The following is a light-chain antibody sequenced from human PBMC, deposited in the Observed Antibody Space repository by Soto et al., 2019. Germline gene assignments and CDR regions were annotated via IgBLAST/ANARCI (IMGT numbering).Light chain of an antibody. Sequence: QSVLTQPASVSGSPGQSITISCTGTSSDVGGYNYVSWYQQHPGKAPKLMIYDVSNRPSGVSNRFSGSKSGNTASLTISGLQDEDEADYYCRSYTSSSTLDVFGTGTKLAVL. CDR2: DVS. J-gene: IGLJ1*01. V-gene: IGLV2-14*01. CDR1: SSDVGGYNY. CDR3: RSYTSSSTLDV.